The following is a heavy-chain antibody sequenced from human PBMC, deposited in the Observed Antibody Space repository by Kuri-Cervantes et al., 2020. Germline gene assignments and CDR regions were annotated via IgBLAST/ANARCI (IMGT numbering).Heavy chain of an antibody. CDR3: AREGGYYYDSSGYYVTGWFDP. D-gene: IGHD3-22*01. J-gene: IGHJ5*02. CDR1: GGSISSYY. CDR2: IYYSGST. Sequence: GSLRLSCTVSGGSISSYYWSWIRQPPGKGLEWIGYIYYSGSTNYNPSLKSRVTISVDTSKNQFSLKLSSVTAADTAVYYCAREGGYYYDSSGYYVTGWFDPWGQGTLVTVSS. V-gene: IGHV4-59*12.